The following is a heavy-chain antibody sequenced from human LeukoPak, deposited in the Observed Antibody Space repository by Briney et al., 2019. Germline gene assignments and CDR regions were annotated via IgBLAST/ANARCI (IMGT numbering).Heavy chain of an antibody. D-gene: IGHD3-10*01. CDR2: ISSSSSYI. CDR3: ARGLDDYGSGSSD. CDR1: GFTFISYS. J-gene: IGHJ4*02. Sequence: GGSLRLSCAASGFTFISYSMNWVRQAPGKGLEWVSSISSSSSYIYYADSVKGRFTISRDNAKNSLYLQMNSLSAEDTAVYYCARGLDDYGSGSSDWGQGTLVTVSS. V-gene: IGHV3-21*01.